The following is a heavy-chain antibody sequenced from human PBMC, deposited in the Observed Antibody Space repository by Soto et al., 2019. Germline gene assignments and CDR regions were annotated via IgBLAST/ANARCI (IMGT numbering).Heavy chain of an antibody. CDR3: AREVITFGGVIVAEGGMDV. CDR1: GFTFSSYG. CDR2: IWYDGSNK. J-gene: IGHJ6*02. V-gene: IGHV3-33*01. D-gene: IGHD3-16*02. Sequence: LRLSCAASGFTFSSYGMHWVRQAPGKGLEWVAVIWYDGSNKYYADSVKGRFTISRDNSKDTLYLQMNSLRAEDTAVYYCAREVITFGGVIVAEGGMDVWGHGTTVTVSS.